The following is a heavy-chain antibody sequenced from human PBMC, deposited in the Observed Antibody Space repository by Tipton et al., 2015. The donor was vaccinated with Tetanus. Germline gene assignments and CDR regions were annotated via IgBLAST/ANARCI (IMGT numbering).Heavy chain of an antibody. Sequence: LRLSCTVSGASISDKKYYWGWIHQAPGKGLEWIASIYFQGDTYYSPSLKSRLTIDVDTSQNLFSLSLTSVTAADTAVYFCARHLYGYWFDPWGQGALVTVSS. D-gene: IGHD4-17*01. CDR3: ARHLYGYWFDP. CDR2: IYFQGDT. V-gene: IGHV4-39*02. CDR1: GASISDKKYY. J-gene: IGHJ5*02.